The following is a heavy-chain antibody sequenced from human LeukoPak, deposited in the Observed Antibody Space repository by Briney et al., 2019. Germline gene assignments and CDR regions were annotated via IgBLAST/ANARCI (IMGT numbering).Heavy chain of an antibody. V-gene: IGHV3-66*01. CDR2: IYTGGST. D-gene: IGHD3-22*01. CDR1: GFTISSNY. Sequence: GGSLRLSCAASGFTISSNYMSWVRQAPGKGLEWISVIYTGGSTSYADSVKGRFTISRDSSTNTLFLQMNSLRAEDTAVYYCARVGYDSSGYDYWGQGTLVTVSS. CDR3: ARVGYDSSGYDY. J-gene: IGHJ4*02.